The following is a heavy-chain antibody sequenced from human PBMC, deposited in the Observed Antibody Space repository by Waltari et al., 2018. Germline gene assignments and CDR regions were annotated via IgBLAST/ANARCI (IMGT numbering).Heavy chain of an antibody. J-gene: IGHJ6*03. CDR3: ARGGHCSSTSCYSYYYYYMDV. Sequence: QVQLQQWGAGLLKPSETLSLTCAVYGGSFSGYYWSWTRPPPGKGLEWIGEINHSGSTNYNPSLKSRVTISVDTSKNQFSLKLSSVTAADTAVYYCARGGHCSSTSCYSYYYYYMDVWGKGTTVTVSS. CDR1: GGSFSGYY. D-gene: IGHD2-2*01. V-gene: IGHV4-34*01. CDR2: INHSGST.